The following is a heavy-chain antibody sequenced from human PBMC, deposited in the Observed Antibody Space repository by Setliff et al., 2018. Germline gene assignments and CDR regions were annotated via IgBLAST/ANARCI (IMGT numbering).Heavy chain of an antibody. CDR3: ERLVRYCTRVTCQRSSDGDF. D-gene: IGHD2-8*01. Sequence: ASVKVSCKASGYTLSNSILSWVRQAPGQGLEWMGWISAHSGNTFYAPQFQGRLVMTTDTSTNTAYMELRNLTSDDTAMYFCERLVRYCTRVTCQRSSDGDFWGQGTPVTVSS. J-gene: IGHJ4*02. CDR1: GYTLSNSI. CDR2: ISAHSGNT. V-gene: IGHV1-18*01.